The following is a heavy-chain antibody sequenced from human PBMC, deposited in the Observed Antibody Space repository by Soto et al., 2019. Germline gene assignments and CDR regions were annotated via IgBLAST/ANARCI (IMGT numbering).Heavy chain of an antibody. Sequence: QVQLVESGGGVVQPGGYLRLSCAASGFTFSSYGMHWVRQAPGKGLQWVALVWYDGSNQYYADSVKGRFTISRDNSTNTLHLQLNSLGAEDTAVYFCARDRQFWGGSYVVFAYKYGMDVWGQGTTVTVSS. V-gene: IGHV3-33*01. J-gene: IGHJ6*02. CDR1: GFTFSSYG. CDR2: VWYDGSNQ. D-gene: IGHD3-3*01. CDR3: ARDRQFWGGSYVVFAYKYGMDV.